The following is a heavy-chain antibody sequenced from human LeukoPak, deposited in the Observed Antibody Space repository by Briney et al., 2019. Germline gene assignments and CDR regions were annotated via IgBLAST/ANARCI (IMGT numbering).Heavy chain of an antibody. Sequence: GGSLSFSCAASTFTFSDARLVWVRRAPGKGLEWVGRIKSNSDGGTTDYAAPVRGRFSISRDDSKNTLYLQMNSLKIEDTAVYYCNTDPRWELQSSLHYWGQGTLVTVSS. V-gene: IGHV3-15*01. CDR1: TFTFSDAR. J-gene: IGHJ4*02. D-gene: IGHD1-26*01. CDR3: NTDPRWELQSSLHY. CDR2: IKSNSDGGTT.